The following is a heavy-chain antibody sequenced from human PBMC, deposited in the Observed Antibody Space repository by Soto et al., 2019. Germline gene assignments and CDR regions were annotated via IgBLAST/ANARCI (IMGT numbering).Heavy chain of an antibody. D-gene: IGHD6-19*01. V-gene: IGHV3-11*01. CDR2: ISGGGGTT. CDR1: GSTFSDNY. J-gene: IGHJ3*02. Sequence: QVQLVESGGGLVKPGGSLRLSCAASGSTFSDNYMSWIRQAPGKGLEWISYISGGGGTTHYADSVKGRFTISRDNAKNSLYLQMNNLRVEDTAVYYCARGAKPYSSGRDVLDIWGQGTMDTVSS. CDR3: ARGAKPYSSGRDVLDI.